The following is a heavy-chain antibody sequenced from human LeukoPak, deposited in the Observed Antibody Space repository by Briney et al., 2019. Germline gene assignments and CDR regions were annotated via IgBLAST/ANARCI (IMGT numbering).Heavy chain of an antibody. CDR1: GFTFSSYG. J-gene: IGHJ3*02. V-gene: IGHV3-30*18. CDR3: AKEYLMGAFDI. D-gene: IGHD3-10*01. CDR2: ISYDGSNK. Sequence: PGGSLRLSCAAPGFTFSSYGMHWVRQAPGRGLEWVAVISYDGSNKYYADSVKGRFTISRDNSKNTLYLQMNSLRAEDTAVYYCAKEYLMGAFDIWGQGTMVTVSS.